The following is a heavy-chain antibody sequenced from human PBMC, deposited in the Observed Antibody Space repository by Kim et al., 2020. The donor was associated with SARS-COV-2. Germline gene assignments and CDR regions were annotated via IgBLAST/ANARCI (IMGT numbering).Heavy chain of an antibody. CDR2: T. Sequence: TNYNPSLKSRVTISVDTSKNQFSLKLSSVTAADTAVYYCARGNRLLSFDYWGQGTLVTVSS. V-gene: IGHV4-59*09. CDR3: ARGNRLLSFDY. J-gene: IGHJ4*02.